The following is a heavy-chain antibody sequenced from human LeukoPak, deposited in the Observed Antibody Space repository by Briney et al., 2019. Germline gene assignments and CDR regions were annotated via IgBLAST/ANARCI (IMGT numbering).Heavy chain of an antibody. J-gene: IGHJ4*02. V-gene: IGHV4-34*01. D-gene: IGHD2-2*01. CDR2: INHSGST. CDR3: AGGYCSSTSCYFDY. CDR1: GGSFSGYY. Sequence: SETLSLTCAVYGGSFSGYYWSWIRQPPGKGLEWIGEINHSGSTNYNPSLKSRVTISVDTSKNQFSLKLSSVTAADTAVYYCAGGYCSSTSCYFDYWGQGTLVTVSS.